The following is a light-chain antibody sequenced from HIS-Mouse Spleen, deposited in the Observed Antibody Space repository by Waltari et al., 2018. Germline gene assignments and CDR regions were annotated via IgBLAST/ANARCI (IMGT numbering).Light chain of an antibody. V-gene: IGLV2-23*01. J-gene: IGLJ2*01. Sequence: QSALTHPASVSGSPGPSLTISCTFTSSDVGLYNLVSWYQQHPGKAPKLMIYEGSNRPSGVSNRFSGSKSGNTASLKISGIQAEDEADYYCCSYAGSSTLVFGGGTKLTVL. CDR3: CSYAGSSTLV. CDR1: SSDVGLYNL. CDR2: EGS.